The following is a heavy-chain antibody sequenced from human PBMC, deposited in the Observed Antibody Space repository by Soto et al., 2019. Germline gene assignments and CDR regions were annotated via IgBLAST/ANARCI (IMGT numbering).Heavy chain of an antibody. V-gene: IGHV1-46*01. CDR3: ARDKSGDCSSTSCYTKGGMDV. CDR2: INPSGGST. Sequence: ASVKVSCKAPGYTFTSYYMHWVRQAPGQGLEWMGIINPSGGSTSYAQKFQGRVTMTRDTSTSTVYMELSSLRSEDTAVYYCARDKSGDCSSTSCYTKGGMDVWGQGTTVTVSS. D-gene: IGHD2-2*02. CDR1: GYTFTSYY. J-gene: IGHJ6*02.